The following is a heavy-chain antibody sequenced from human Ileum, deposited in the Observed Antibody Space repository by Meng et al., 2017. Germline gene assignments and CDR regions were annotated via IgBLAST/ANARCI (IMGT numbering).Heavy chain of an antibody. J-gene: IGHJ4*02. CDR2: INHSGST. Sequence: QVQRQQWGARSLKPSETRSLTCAVYGGSFSGYYWSWIRQPPGKGLEWIGEINHSGSTNYNPSLKSRVTISVDTSKNQFSLKLSSVTAADTAVYYCARTRRSSSGWYMGYWGQGTLVTVSS. CDR3: ARTRRSSSGWYMGY. D-gene: IGHD6-19*01. V-gene: IGHV4-34*01. CDR1: GGSFSGYY.